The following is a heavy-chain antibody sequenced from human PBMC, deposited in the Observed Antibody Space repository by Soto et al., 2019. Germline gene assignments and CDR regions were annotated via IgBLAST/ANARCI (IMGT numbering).Heavy chain of an antibody. CDR3: ARESMVVTTLLSTNSSHP. D-gene: IGHD2-15*01. J-gene: IGHJ5*02. Sequence: SETLSLTCTFSGGSISSGGYYWSWIRQHPGKGLEWIGYIYYSGSTYYNPSLKSRVTISVDTSKNQFSLKLSSVTAADTAVYYCARESMVVTTLLSTNSSHPSCKGPLVTVSS. CDR2: IYYSGST. V-gene: IGHV4-31*03. CDR1: GGSISSGGYY.